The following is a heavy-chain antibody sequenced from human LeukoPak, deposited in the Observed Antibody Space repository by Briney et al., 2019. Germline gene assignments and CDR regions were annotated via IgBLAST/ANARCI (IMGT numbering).Heavy chain of an antibody. Sequence: SETLSLTCTVSGGSISSDYWSWIRQPPGKGLEWIGYIYYRGSTNYNPSLKSRVTISVDTSKNQFSLKLSSVTAADTAVYYCARLSGYSSGHYYSDYWGQGTLVTVSS. CDR3: ARLSGYSSGHYYSDY. J-gene: IGHJ4*02. CDR2: IYYRGST. CDR1: GGSISSDY. D-gene: IGHD3-22*01. V-gene: IGHV4-59*01.